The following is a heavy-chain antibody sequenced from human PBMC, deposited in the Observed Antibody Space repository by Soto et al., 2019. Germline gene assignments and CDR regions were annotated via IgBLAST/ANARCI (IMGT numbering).Heavy chain of an antibody. Sequence: SEKVSCKASGFTFTSSAVQWVRQARGQRLEWIGWIVVGSGNTNYAQKFQERVTITRDMSTSTAYMELSSLRSEDTAVYYCAAVSYCSGGSCSFPDYWGQGTLVTVSS. CDR1: GFTFTSSA. CDR2: IVVGSGNT. CDR3: AAVSYCSGGSCSFPDY. D-gene: IGHD2-15*01. J-gene: IGHJ4*02. V-gene: IGHV1-58*01.